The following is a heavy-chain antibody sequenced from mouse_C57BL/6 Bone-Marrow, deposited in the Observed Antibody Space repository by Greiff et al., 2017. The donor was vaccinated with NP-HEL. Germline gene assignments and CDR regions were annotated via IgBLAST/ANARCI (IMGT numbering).Heavy chain of an antibody. CDR2: INYDGSST. J-gene: IGHJ4*01. CDR1: GFTFSDYS. Sequence: DVQLVESEGGLVQPGSSMKLSCTASGFTFSDYSMAWVRQVPEKGLEWVANINYDGSSTYYLDSLKSRFILSRDNAKNILYLQMSSLKSEDTATYYCAREGGLRRRTYAMDYWGQGTSVTVSS. V-gene: IGHV5-16*01. CDR3: AREGGLRRRTYAMDY. D-gene: IGHD2-4*01.